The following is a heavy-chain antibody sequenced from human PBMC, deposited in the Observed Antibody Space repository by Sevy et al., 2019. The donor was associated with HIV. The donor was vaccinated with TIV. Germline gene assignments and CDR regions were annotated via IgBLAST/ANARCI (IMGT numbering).Heavy chain of an antibody. D-gene: IGHD3-10*01. CDR1: GFTFSDYY. CDR2: ISGSATFI. Sequence: GGSLRLSCAASGFTFSDYYMSWIRQAPGKGLEWVSYISGSATFIHNADSLQGRFTISRENAKNSLYLQMNSLRAEDTAVYYCARGEYFGELGNWFDPWGQGTLVTVSS. V-gene: IGHV3-11*01. J-gene: IGHJ5*02. CDR3: ARGEYFGELGNWFDP.